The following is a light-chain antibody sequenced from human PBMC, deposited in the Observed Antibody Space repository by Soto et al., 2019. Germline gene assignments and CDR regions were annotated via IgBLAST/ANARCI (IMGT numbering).Light chain of an antibody. CDR2: GNN. CDR3: ASWDDSLNGGV. J-gene: IGLJ3*02. CDR1: SSNIGSNT. V-gene: IGLV1-44*01. Sequence: QSVLTQPPSASGTPGQRVTISCSGSSSNIGSNTVAWYQQLPGTAPKLLIYGNNQRPSGVPDRLSGSKSGTSASLAISGLQSEDEADYYCASWDDSLNGGVFGGGTKLTVL.